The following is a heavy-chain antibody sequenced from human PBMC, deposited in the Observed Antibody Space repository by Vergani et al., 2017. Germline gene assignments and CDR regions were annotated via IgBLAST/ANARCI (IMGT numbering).Heavy chain of an antibody. CDR2: IYYSGST. J-gene: IGHJ6*02. CDR1: GGSISSSSYY. CDR3: ARRLDV. V-gene: IGHV4-39*01. Sequence: QLQLQESGPGLVKPSETLSLTCTVSGGSISSSSYYWGWIRQPPGTGLGWIGSIYYSGSTSYNPSLKSRVTISVDTSKNQFSLKLSSVTAADTAVYYCARRLDVWGQGTTVTVSS.